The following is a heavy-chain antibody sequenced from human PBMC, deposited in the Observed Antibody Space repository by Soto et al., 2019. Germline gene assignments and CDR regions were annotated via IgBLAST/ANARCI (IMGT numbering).Heavy chain of an antibody. V-gene: IGHV3-30-3*01. J-gene: IGHJ4*02. CDR2: ISYDGSNK. CDR3: ARDSSSLSGYCSSTSCYVNDVDY. CDR1: GFTFSSYA. Sequence: GGSLRLSCAASGFTFSSYAMHWVRQAPGKGLEWVAVISYDGSNKYYADSVKGRFTISRDNSKNTLYLQMNSLRAEDTAVYSCARDSSSLSGYCSSTSCYVNDVDYWGQGTLVTVSS. D-gene: IGHD2-2*01.